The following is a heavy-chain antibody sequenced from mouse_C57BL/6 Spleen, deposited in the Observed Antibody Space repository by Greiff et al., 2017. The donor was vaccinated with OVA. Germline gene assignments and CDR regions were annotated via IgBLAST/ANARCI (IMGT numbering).Heavy chain of an antibody. J-gene: IGHJ3*01. Sequence: QVQLKESGPELVKPGASVKLSCKASGYTFTSYDINWVKQRPGQGLEWIGWIYPRDGSTKYNEKFKGKATLTVDTSSSTAYMELHSLTSEDSAVYFCARSGGSSPFAYWGQGTLVTVSA. CDR3: ARSGGSSPFAY. CDR2: IYPRDGST. CDR1: GYTFTSYD. D-gene: IGHD1-1*01. V-gene: IGHV1-85*01.